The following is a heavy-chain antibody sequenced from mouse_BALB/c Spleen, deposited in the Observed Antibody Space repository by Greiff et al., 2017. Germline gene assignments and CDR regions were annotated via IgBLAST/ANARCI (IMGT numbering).Heavy chain of an antibody. CDR3: ARGSYRYDFDY. J-gene: IGHJ2*01. V-gene: IGHV5-17*02. Sequence: DVQLQESGGGLVQPGGSRKLSCAASGFTFSSFGMHWVRQAPEKGLEWVAYISSGSSTIYYADTVKGRFTISRDNPKNTLFLQMTSLRSEDTAMYYCARGSYRYDFDYWGQGTTLTVSS. CDR1: GFTFSSFG. D-gene: IGHD2-14*01. CDR2: ISSGSSTI.